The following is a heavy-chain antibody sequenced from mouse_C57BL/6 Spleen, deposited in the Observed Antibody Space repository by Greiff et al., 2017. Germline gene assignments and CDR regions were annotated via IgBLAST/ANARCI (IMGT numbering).Heavy chain of an antibody. CDR3: ARSRSNYGYFDY. J-gene: IGHJ2*01. D-gene: IGHD2-5*01. V-gene: IGHV1-18*01. Sequence: VQLQQSGPELVKPGASVKIPCKASGYTFTDYNMDWVKQSHGKSLEWIGDINPNNGGTIYNQKFKGKATLTVDKSSRPAYMELRSLTSEDTAVYYCARSRSNYGYFDYWGQGTTLKVSS. CDR1: GYTFTDYN. CDR2: INPNNGGT.